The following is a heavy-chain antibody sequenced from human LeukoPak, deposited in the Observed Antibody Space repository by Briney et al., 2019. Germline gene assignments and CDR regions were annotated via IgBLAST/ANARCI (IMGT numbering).Heavy chain of an antibody. CDR1: GFTFSSYA. CDR3: AKALGYCSSTSCFNFDY. V-gene: IGHV3-23*01. Sequence: GGSVRLSCAASGFTFSSYAMSWVRQSPGKGLECVSAISGSGGSTYYADSVKGRFTISRDNSKNTLYLQMNSLRAEDTAVYYCAKALGYCSSTSCFNFDYWGQGTLVTVSS. J-gene: IGHJ4*02. CDR2: ISGSGGST. D-gene: IGHD2-2*01.